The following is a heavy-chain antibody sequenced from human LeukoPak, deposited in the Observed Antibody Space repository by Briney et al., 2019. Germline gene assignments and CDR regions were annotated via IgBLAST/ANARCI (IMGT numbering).Heavy chain of an antibody. J-gene: IGHJ4*02. Sequence: PGGSLRLSCAASGFSFSDYGLHWVRQAPGKGLEWVAFIRYDGKDKYYADSVKGRFTISRDNSKNTLYLQMYSLRTEDTAMYYCAKVGGVAIPGGYWGQGTLVTVSS. CDR1: GFSFSDYG. V-gene: IGHV3-30*02. D-gene: IGHD3-3*01. CDR2: IRYDGKDK. CDR3: AKVGGVAIPGGY.